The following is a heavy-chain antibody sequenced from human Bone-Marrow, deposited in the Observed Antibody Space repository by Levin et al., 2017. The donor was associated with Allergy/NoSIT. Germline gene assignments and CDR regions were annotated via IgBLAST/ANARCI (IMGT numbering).Heavy chain of an antibody. CDR2: ISSTSSYI. Sequence: GGSLRLSCAASGFTFSSYSMNWVRQAPGKGLEWVSSISSTSSYIYYADSVKGRFTISRDNAKNSLYLQMNSLRAEDTAVYYCAREYCSGGSGYSIDYWGQGTLVTVSS. V-gene: IGHV3-21*01. CDR3: AREYCSGGSGYSIDY. D-gene: IGHD2-15*01. J-gene: IGHJ4*02. CDR1: GFTFSSYS.